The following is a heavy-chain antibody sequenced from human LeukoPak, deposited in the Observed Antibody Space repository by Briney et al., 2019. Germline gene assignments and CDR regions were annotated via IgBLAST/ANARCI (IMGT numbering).Heavy chain of an antibody. J-gene: IGHJ4*02. Sequence: SETLSLTCTVSGGSISSYYWSWIRQPPGKGPEWIGYIYYSGSTNYNPSLKSRVTISVDTSKNQFSLKLSSVTAADTAVYYCARYRVYDFWSGRQIFDYWGQGTLVTVSS. CDR2: IYYSGST. D-gene: IGHD3-3*01. CDR3: ARYRVYDFWSGRQIFDY. CDR1: GGSISSYY. V-gene: IGHV4-59*01.